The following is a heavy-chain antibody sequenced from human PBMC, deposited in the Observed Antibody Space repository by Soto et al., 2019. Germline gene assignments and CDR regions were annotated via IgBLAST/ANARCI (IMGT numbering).Heavy chain of an antibody. Sequence: PSETLSLTCAVYGGSFSGYYWSWIRQPPGKGLEWIGEINHSGSTNYNPSLKSRVTISVDTSKNQFSLKLSSVTAADTAVYYCARGQWRSDYWGKGTLVTVYS. J-gene: IGHJ4*02. CDR1: GGSFSGYY. CDR2: INHSGST. D-gene: IGHD6-19*01. V-gene: IGHV4-34*01. CDR3: ARGQWRSDY.